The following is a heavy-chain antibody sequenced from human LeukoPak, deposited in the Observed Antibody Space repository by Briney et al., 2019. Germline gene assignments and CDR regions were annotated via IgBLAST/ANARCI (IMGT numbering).Heavy chain of an antibody. CDR2: IIPIFGTA. CDR3: ARDRGIAVAGTNYYYGMDV. CDR1: GGTFSSYA. V-gene: IGHV1-69*01. J-gene: IGHJ6*02. Sequence: ASVNVSCKASGGTFSSYAISWVRQAPGQGLEWMGGIIPIFGTANYAQKFQGRVTITADGSTSTAYMELSSLRSEDTAVYYCARDRGIAVAGTNYYYGMDVWGQGTTVTVSS. D-gene: IGHD6-19*01.